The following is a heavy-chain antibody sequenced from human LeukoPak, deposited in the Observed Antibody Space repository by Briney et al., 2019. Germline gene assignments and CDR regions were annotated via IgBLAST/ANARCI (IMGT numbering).Heavy chain of an antibody. CDR1: GFTFSSYA. J-gene: IGHJ4*02. Sequence: GGSLRLSCAASGFTFSSYAMHWVRQAPGKGLEWVAVISYDGSNKYYADSVKGRFTISRDNSKNTLYLQVNSLRAEDTAVYSCARDAYGDYYFDSWGQGTLVTVSS. V-gene: IGHV3-30-3*01. CDR3: ARDAYGDYYFDS. CDR2: ISYDGSNK. D-gene: IGHD4-17*01.